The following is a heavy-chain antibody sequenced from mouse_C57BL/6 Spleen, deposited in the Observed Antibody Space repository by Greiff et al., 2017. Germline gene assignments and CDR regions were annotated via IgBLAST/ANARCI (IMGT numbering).Heavy chain of an antibody. Sequence: EVQLQQSGAELVRPGASVKLSCTASGFNIKDYYMHWVKQRPEQGLEWIGRIDPEDGDTDYAPKFQGKATMTADTSSNAAYLQLSSLTSEDTAVYYCTRSNYGRGAMGYWGQGTSVTVSS. CDR3: TRSNYGRGAMGY. CDR1: GFNIKDYY. CDR2: IDPEDGDT. V-gene: IGHV14-1*01. J-gene: IGHJ4*01. D-gene: IGHD2-5*01.